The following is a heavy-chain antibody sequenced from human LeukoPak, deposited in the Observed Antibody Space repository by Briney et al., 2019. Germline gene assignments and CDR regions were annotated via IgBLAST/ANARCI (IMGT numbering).Heavy chain of an antibody. D-gene: IGHD5-18*01. CDR3: ARGLDTAMVTGYFDY. Sequence: PGGSLRLSCAASGFIFSSAWMSWVRQAPGKGLEWVGHIKTKIDGGTTDYAAPVKGRFTISRDDSKNTVYLQMNSLRAEDTAVYYCARGLDTAMVTGYFDYWGQGTLVTVSS. CDR2: IKTKIDGGTT. V-gene: IGHV3-15*01. CDR1: GFIFSSAW. J-gene: IGHJ4*02.